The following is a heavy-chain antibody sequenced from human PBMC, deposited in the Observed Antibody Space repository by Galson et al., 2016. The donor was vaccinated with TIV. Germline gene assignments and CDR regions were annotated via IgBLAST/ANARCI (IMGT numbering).Heavy chain of an antibody. CDR2: INVSGDRT. D-gene: IGHD3-10*01. Sequence: SLRLSCAASGFTFNTYPMDWVRQAPGKGLEWVSVINVSGDRTYYADSVKGRFTVSRDNSKNTLYLQMNNLRAEDTGIYYCARDRITYTLRGAFNLWGQGTWLTV. V-gene: IGHV3-23*01. CDR1: GFTFNTYP. J-gene: IGHJ3*01. CDR3: ARDRITYTLRGAFNL.